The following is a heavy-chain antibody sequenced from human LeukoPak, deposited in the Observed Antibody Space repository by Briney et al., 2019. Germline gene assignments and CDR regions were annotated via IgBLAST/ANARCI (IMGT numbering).Heavy chain of an antibody. J-gene: IGHJ6*03. CDR2: IYTSGST. CDR3: VRDYTGILPVPPYYYYYMDV. CDR1: GGSISSYY. D-gene: IGHD3-16*01. V-gene: IGHV4-4*07. Sequence: SETLSLTCTVSGGSISSYYWSWIRQPAGKGLEWIGRIYTSGSTNYNPSLKSRVTMSVDTSKNQFSLKLSSVTAADTAVYYCVRDYTGILPVPPYYYYYMDVWGKGTTVTVS.